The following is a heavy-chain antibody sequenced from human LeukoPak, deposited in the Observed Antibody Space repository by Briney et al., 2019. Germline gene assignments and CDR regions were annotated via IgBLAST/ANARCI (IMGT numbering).Heavy chain of an antibody. D-gene: IGHD3-10*01. CDR1: GGSISSSSYY. J-gene: IGHJ4*02. V-gene: IGHV4-39*07. Sequence: PSETLSLTCTVSGGSISSSSYYWGWIRQPPGKGLEWIGSIYYSGSTYYNPSLKSRVTISVDTSKNQFSLKLSSVTAADTAVYYCARVTTYYYGSGSYTLFDYWGQGTLVTVSS. CDR2: IYYSGST. CDR3: ARVTTYYYGSGSYTLFDY.